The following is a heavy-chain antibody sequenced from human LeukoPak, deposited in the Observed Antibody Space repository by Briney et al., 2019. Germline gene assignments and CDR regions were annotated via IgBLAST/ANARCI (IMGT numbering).Heavy chain of an antibody. CDR3: GNGELRTGGDY. V-gene: IGHV3-23*01. D-gene: IGHD1-26*01. CDR2: MIGSGSNT. Sequence: GGSLRLSCAASGFTYTSYAMTWVRQAPGKGVEWVSSMIGSGSNTYYADSVKGRFTISRDNSKNTLYLQMNSLRAEDTAVYYCGNGELRTGGDYWGQGTLVTVSS. J-gene: IGHJ4*02. CDR1: GFTYTSYA.